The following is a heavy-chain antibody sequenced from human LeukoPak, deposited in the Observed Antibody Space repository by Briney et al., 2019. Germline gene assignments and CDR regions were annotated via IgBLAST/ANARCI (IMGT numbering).Heavy chain of an antibody. CDR3: ARSRYYDFWSGSRHYYFDY. Sequence: PSETLSLTCTVSGGSISSYYWSWIRQPPGKGLEWIGYIYYSGSTYYNPSLKSRVTISVDTSKNQFSLKLSSVTAADTAVYYCARSRYYDFWSGSRHYYFDYWGQGTLVTVSS. CDR2: IYYSGST. V-gene: IGHV4-59*06. J-gene: IGHJ4*02. CDR1: GGSISSYY. D-gene: IGHD3-3*01.